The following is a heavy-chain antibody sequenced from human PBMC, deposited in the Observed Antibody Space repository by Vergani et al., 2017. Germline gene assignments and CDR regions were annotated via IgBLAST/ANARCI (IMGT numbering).Heavy chain of an antibody. CDR1: GGSISSGGYS. J-gene: IGHJ4*02. D-gene: IGHD3-10*01. V-gene: IGHV4-30-2*01. CDR2: IYHSGST. CDR3: ARGPPHYYGSGPPFDY. Sequence: QLQLQESGSGLVKPSQTLSLPCAVSGGSISSGGYSWRWIRQPPGKGLEWIGYIYHSGSTYYNPSLKSRVTISVDRSKNQFSLKLSSVTAADTAVYYCARGPPHYYGSGPPFDYWGQGTLVTVSS.